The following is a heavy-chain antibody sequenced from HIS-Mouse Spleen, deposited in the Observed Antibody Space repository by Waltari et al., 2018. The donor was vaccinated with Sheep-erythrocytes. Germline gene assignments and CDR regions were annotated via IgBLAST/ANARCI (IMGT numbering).Heavy chain of an antibody. CDR3: TTDLYYDFWSGSKYFDY. J-gene: IGHJ4*02. CDR2: IKSKTDGGTT. Sequence: EVQLVESGGGLVKPGGSLRLSCAASGFTFSNAWMSWVRQAPGKGLEVVGRIKSKTDGGTTDYAAPVKGRFTISRDDSKNTLYLQMNSLKTEDTAVYYCTTDLYYDFWSGSKYFDYWGQGTLVTVSS. V-gene: IGHV3-15*01. D-gene: IGHD3-3*01. CDR1: GFTFSNAW.